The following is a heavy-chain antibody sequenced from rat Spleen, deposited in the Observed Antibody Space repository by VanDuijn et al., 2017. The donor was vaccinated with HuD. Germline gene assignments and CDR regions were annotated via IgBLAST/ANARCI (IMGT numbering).Heavy chain of an antibody. CDR1: GFTFSYYD. D-gene: IGHD1-2*01. J-gene: IGHJ2*01. CDR3: ASSYSSYIFDY. V-gene: IGHV5S13*01. Sequence: EVQLMESGGGLVQPGRSLKLSCEASGFTFSYYDMAWVRQAPTKGLEWIASINTGGGNTYYRDSVKGRFTVSRDNANNIQYLQMDSLRSEDTATYYCASSYSSYIFDYWGQGVMVTVSS. CDR2: INTGGGNT.